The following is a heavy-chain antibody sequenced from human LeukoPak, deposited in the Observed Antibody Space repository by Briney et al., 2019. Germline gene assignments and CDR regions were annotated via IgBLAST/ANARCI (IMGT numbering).Heavy chain of an antibody. D-gene: IGHD5-18*01. CDR3: AKELWFGNYFDY. V-gene: IGHV3-23*01. CDR2: ISGSGGST. Sequence: GASLRLSCAASGFTFSSYAMSWVRPAPGKGLEWVSAISGSGGSTYYADSVKGRFTISRDNSKNTLYLQMNSLRAEDTAVYYCAKELWFGNYFDYWGQGTLVTVSS. CDR1: GFTFSSYA. J-gene: IGHJ4*02.